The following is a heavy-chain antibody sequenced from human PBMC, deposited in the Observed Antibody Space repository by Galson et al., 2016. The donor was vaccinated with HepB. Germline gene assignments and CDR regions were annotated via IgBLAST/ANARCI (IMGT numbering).Heavy chain of an antibody. CDR2: IYSGGTT. CDR3: VRGVYGDHGWFDY. D-gene: IGHD4-17*01. CDR1: GFTVSNNY. Sequence: SLRLSCAASGFTVSNNYMTWVRQAPGKGLEYVSVIYSGGTTPYSASVKGRFTISRDNSQNSLFLQMNTLRAEDTAVYFCVRGVYGDHGWFDYWGQGTLVTVSS. J-gene: IGHJ4*02. V-gene: IGHV3-66*02.